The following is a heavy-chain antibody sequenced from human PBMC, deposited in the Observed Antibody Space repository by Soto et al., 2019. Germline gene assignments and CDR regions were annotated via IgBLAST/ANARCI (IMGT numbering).Heavy chain of an antibody. CDR3: ARAGDDCSTTSCYMVDY. J-gene: IGHJ4*02. V-gene: IGHV1-3*01. CDR1: GYAFTTYA. D-gene: IGHD2-2*02. CDR2: INAGNGKT. Sequence: ASVKVSCRASGYAFTTYAIHWVRQAPGQRLEWMGWINAGNGKTKYSQKFQDRVTITRDTSAPTAYMELRSLTAEDTAVYYCARAGDDCSTTSCYMVDYWGQGTLVTVSS.